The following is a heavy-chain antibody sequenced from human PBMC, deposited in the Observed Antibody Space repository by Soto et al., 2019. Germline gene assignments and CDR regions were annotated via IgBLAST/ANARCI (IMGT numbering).Heavy chain of an antibody. J-gene: IGHJ3*02. D-gene: IGHD3-10*01. CDR3: ARGIHKVQIREAFDI. CDR1: GYTFTSYG. CDR2: ISAYNGNT. V-gene: IGHV1-18*04. Sequence: QVQLVQSGAEVKKPGASVQVSCKASGYTFTSYGISWVRQAPGQGLEWMGWISAYNGNTNYAQKLQGRVTMTTDTTTSTAYRELRSLRSDDTAVYYYARGIHKVQIREAFDIWGQGTMVTVSS.